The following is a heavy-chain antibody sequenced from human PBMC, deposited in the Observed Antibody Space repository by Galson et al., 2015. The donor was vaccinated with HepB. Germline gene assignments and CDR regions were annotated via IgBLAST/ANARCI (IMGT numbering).Heavy chain of an antibody. CDR2: ISSGSNNI. J-gene: IGHJ4*02. CDR3: ATRRGFTYGIDF. Sequence: SLRLSCAASGFTFSNYRMNWVRQAPGKGLEWVSYISSGSNNIYYADSVKGRFTISRDNAKNSLYLQMNSLRAEDTAVYYCATRRGFTYGIDFWGQGTVVTVSS. CDR1: GFTFSNYR. V-gene: IGHV3-48*01. D-gene: IGHD5-18*01.